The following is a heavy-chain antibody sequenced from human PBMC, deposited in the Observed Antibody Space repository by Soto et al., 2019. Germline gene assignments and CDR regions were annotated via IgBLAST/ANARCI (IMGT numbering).Heavy chain of an antibody. Sequence: GGSLRLSCAASGFTFSSYDMHWVRQATGKGLEWVSAIGTAGDTYYPGSVKGRFSISRETAKNSLYLQMNSLRAEDTAVYYCARDKSYYYDSSGYYYYYYGMDVWGQGTTVTVSS. J-gene: IGHJ6*02. D-gene: IGHD3-22*01. V-gene: IGHV3-13*01. CDR2: IGTAGDT. CDR1: GFTFSSYD. CDR3: ARDKSYYYDSSGYYYYYYGMDV.